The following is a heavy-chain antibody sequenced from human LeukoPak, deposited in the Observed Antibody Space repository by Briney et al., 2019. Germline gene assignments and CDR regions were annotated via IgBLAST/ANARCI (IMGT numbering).Heavy chain of an antibody. CDR1: GFTFTGYY. J-gene: IGHJ4*02. CDR2: ISPNGGHK. D-gene: IGHD1-14*01. V-gene: IGHV1-46*01. Sequence: ASVKVSCKTAGFTFTGYYMHWVRQAPGQGLEWMGMISPNGGHKDYAQNFQGRVTMTRDMSTSTVYMELSSLRSEDTAVFFCARSKDNRGYDVRHLDYWGQGTLVTVSS. CDR3: ARSKDNRGYDVRHLDY.